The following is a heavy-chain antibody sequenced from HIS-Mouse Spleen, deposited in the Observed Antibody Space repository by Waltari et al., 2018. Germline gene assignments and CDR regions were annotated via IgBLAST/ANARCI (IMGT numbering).Heavy chain of an antibody. CDR2: IIPILGIA. CDR1: GGTFSSYA. CDR3: ASGGAAASDY. V-gene: IGHV1-69*04. J-gene: IGHJ4*02. D-gene: IGHD6-13*01. Sequence: QVQLVQSGAEVKKPGSSVKVSCKASGGTFSSYAISWVRQAPGQGREGRGMIIPILGIANYAQQFQGRVTITADKSTSTAYMELSSLRSEDTAVYYCASGGAAASDYWGQGTLVTVSS.